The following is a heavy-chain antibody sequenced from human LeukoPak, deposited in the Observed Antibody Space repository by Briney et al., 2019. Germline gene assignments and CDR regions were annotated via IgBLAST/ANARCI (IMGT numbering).Heavy chain of an antibody. CDR3: ARGQPAAMVGAFDI. J-gene: IGHJ3*02. CDR1: GYTFTSYD. D-gene: IGHD2-2*01. CDR2: MNPNSSNT. Sequence: ASVKVSCKASGYTFTSYDINWVRQATGQGLEWMGWMNPNSSNTGYAQKFQGRVTMTRNTSISTAYMELSSLRSEDTAVYYSARGQPAAMVGAFDIWGQGTMVTVSS. V-gene: IGHV1-8*01.